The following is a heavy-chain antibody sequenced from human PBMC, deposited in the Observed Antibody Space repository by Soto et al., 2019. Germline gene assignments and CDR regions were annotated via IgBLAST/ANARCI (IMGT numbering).Heavy chain of an antibody. CDR3: AKDRNYRGYYYYGMDV. CDR2: ISDSGGST. V-gene: IGHV3-23*01. D-gene: IGHD4-4*01. J-gene: IGHJ6*02. CDR1: GFTFSSYA. Sequence: GGSLRLSCAASGFTFSSYAVTWVRQAPGKGLEWVSTISDSGGSTYYADSVKGRFTISRDNSKNTLSLQMNSLRAEDTAVYYCAKDRNYRGYYYYGMDVWGPGTTDTVS.